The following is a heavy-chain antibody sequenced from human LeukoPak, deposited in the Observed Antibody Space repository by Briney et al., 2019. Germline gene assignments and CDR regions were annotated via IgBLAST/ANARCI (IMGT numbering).Heavy chain of an antibody. CDR1: GFTFSSYG. J-gene: IGHJ4*02. CDR3: AKDRVLRYFDWLFDLDY. V-gene: IGHV3-30*02. CDR2: IRYDGSNK. Sequence: GGSLRLSCVASGFTFSSYGMHWVRQAPGKGLEWVAFIRYDGSNKYYADSVKGRFTISRDNSTNTLYLQMNSLRAEDTAVYYCAKDRVLRYFDWLFDLDYWGQGTLVTVSS. D-gene: IGHD3-9*01.